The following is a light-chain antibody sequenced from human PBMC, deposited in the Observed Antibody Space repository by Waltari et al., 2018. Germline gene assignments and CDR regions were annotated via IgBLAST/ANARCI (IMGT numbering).Light chain of an antibody. V-gene: IGKV1-33*01. CDR3: QQHESPSWT. CDR2: DAS. J-gene: IGKJ1*01. CDR1: QDINTY. Sequence: DIQMTQSPSSLSASVGDRVTITCQASQDINTYLNWYQQKPGKAPNILIYDASNLETGVPSRFSGSGSGVHFSFTISSLQPEDVATYYCQQHESPSWTFGLGTTVEIK.